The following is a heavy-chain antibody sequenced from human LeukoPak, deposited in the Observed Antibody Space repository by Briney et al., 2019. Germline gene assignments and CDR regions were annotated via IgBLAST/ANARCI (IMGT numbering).Heavy chain of an antibody. J-gene: IGHJ4*02. V-gene: IGHV1-69*05. D-gene: IGHD6-13*01. CDR1: GGTFSSYA. CDR2: IIPIFGTA. Sequence: SVKVSCRASGGTFSSYAISWVRQAPGQGLEWMGGIIPIFGTANYAQKFQGRVTITTDESTSTAYMELSSLRSEDTAVYYCARDLRYSSWGFDYWGQGTLVTVSS. CDR3: ARDLRYSSWGFDY.